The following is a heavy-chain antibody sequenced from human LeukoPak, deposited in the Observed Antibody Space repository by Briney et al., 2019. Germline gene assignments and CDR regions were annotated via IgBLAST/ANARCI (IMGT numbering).Heavy chain of an antibody. Sequence: PGGSLRLSCAASGFTFDNFAMHWVRQAPGKGLEWVSAISGSGGSTYYADSVKGRFTISRDNSKNTLYLQMNSLRAEDTAVYYCAKVNSGYDGPPDYWGQGTLVTVSS. V-gene: IGHV3-23*01. CDR2: ISGSGGST. CDR1: GFTFDNFA. D-gene: IGHD5-12*01. J-gene: IGHJ4*02. CDR3: AKVNSGYDGPPDY.